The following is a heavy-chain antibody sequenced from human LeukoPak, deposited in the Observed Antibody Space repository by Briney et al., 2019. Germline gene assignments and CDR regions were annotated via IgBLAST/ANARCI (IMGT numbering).Heavy chain of an antibody. CDR3: ARVGWHEAAAGYFDY. J-gene: IGHJ4*02. Sequence: PSETLSLTCTVSGGSISSSSYYWGWIRQPPGKGLEWIGSIYYSGSTYYNPSLKSRVTISVDTSKNQFSLKLSSVTAADTAVYYCARVGWHEAAAGYFDYRGQGTLVTVSS. V-gene: IGHV4-39*07. CDR1: GGSISSSSYY. CDR2: IYYSGST. D-gene: IGHD6-13*01.